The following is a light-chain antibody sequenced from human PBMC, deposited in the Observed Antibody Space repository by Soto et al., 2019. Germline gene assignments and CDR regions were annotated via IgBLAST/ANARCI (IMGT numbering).Light chain of an antibody. CDR3: QQYNNWPPYT. CDR1: QSVSSN. CDR2: GAS. Sequence: EIVMTQSPAILSASPGERATLSCRASQSVSSNLAWYQQKPVQAPRLLIYGASTRATGIPARFSGSGSGTEFTLTISSLQSEDFAVYYCQQYNNWPPYTFGQGTKLEIK. J-gene: IGKJ2*01. V-gene: IGKV3-15*01.